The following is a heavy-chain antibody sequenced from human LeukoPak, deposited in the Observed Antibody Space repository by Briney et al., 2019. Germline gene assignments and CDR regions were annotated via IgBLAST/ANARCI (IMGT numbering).Heavy chain of an antibody. D-gene: IGHD3-22*01. CDR3: ARGEYYYDSSDY. CDR1: GYTFTSYA. J-gene: IGHJ4*02. Sequence: ASVKVSCKASGYTFTSYAMNWVRQAPGQGLEWMGWINPNSGGTNYAQKFQGRVTTTRDTSISTAYMELSRLRSDDTAVYYCARGEYYYDSSDYWGQGTLVTVSS. CDR2: INPNSGGT. V-gene: IGHV1-2*02.